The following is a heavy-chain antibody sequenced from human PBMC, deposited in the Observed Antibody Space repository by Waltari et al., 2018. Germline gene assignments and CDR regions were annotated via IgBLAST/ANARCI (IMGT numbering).Heavy chain of an antibody. CDR3: ARGPVARLFDY. CDR2: INACNGNT. D-gene: IGHD6-19*01. V-gene: IGHV1-3*01. Sequence: QVQLVQSGAEVKKPGASVKVSCKASGYTFTSYAMHWVRQAPGQRREWMGWINACNGNTKYSQKFQGRVTSTRDTSASTAYMELSSLRSEDTAVYYCARGPVARLFDYWGQGTLVTVSS. J-gene: IGHJ4*02. CDR1: GYTFTSYA.